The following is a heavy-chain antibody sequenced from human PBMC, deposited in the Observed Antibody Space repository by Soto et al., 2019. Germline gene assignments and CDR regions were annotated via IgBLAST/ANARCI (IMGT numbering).Heavy chain of an antibody. CDR1: GGSISSSSYY. J-gene: IGHJ5*02. CDR3: CVWPGYGDYSNWFDP. Sequence: QLQLQESGPGLVKPSETLSLTCTVSGGSISSSSYYWGWIRQPPGKGLEWIGSIYYSGSTYYNPSLKSRVTISVDTSKNQFSLKLSSVTAADTAVYYCCVWPGYGDYSNWFDPWGQGTLVTVSS. CDR2: IYYSGST. V-gene: IGHV4-39*01. D-gene: IGHD4-17*01.